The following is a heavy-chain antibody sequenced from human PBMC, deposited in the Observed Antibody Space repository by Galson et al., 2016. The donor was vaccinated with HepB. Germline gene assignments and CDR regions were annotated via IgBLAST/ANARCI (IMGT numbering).Heavy chain of an antibody. CDR3: ARGHAGRQITIYLFDY. D-gene: IGHD3-3*01. V-gene: IGHV1-69*13. CDR2: IIAIFGTA. Sequence: SVKVSCKASGDTFSKYTISWVRQAPGQGLEWMGGIIAIFGTANYAQNFQDRVTITADESTSTAFMELSSLRSEDTAVYYCARGHAGRQITIYLFDYWGQGTLVTVSS. CDR1: GDTFSKYT. J-gene: IGHJ4*02.